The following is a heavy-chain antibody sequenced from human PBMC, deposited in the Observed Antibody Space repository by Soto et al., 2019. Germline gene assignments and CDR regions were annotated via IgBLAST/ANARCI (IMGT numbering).Heavy chain of an antibody. J-gene: IGHJ4*02. CDR3: ARDPDTTSKIDH. CDR2: ISPTGRPL. Sequence: GGSLRLSCTASGFTFSNHHMSWIRQAPGKGLEWVSYISPTGRPLYYADSVKGRFTISRDNAKNSLYLQMSGLRAENTALYYCARDPDTTSKIDHWGQGTQVTVSS. CDR1: GFTFSNHH. V-gene: IGHV3-11*01. D-gene: IGHD1-1*01.